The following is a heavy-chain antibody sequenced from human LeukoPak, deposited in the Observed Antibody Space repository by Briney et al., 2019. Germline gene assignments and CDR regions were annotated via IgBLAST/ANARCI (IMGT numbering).Heavy chain of an antibody. V-gene: IGHV4-59*01. CDR1: GGSFSGYY. Sequence: SETLSLTCAVYGGSFSGYYWSWIRQPPGKGLEWIGDIYYSGSTNYNPSLKSRVTISVDTSKNQFSLKLSSVTAADTAVYYCAREVWRVVPAAPTADHYHYYYGMDVWGQGTTVTVSS. J-gene: IGHJ6*02. CDR2: IYYSGST. CDR3: AREVWRVVPAAPTADHYHYYYGMDV. D-gene: IGHD2-2*01.